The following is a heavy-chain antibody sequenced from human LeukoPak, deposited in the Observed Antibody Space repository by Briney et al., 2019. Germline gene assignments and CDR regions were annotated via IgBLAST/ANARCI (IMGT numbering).Heavy chain of an antibody. CDR3: AKFLSGSYYGGFDY. D-gene: IGHD1-26*01. V-gene: IGHV3-23*03. CDR1: GFTFSSYS. CDR2: IYSGGST. J-gene: IGHJ4*02. Sequence: GGSLRLSCAASGFTFSSYSMNWVRQAPGKGLEWVSVIYSGGSTYYADSVKGRFTISRDNSKNTLYLQMSSLRVDDTAVYYCAKFLSGSYYGGFDYWGQGTLVTVSS.